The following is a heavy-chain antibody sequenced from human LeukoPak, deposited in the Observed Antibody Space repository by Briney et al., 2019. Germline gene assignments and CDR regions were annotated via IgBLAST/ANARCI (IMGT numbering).Heavy chain of an antibody. V-gene: IGHV4-59*08. CDR1: GGSISGYY. CDR3: ARRGSSLDQ. Sequence: TPSETLSLTCTVSGGSISGYYWSWIRQPPGKGLEWIGYINYSGSSNYNPSLKSRVTISVDTSKNQFSLKLSSVTAADTAVYYCARRGSSLDQWGQGTLVTV. CDR2: INYSGSS. J-gene: IGHJ4*02. D-gene: IGHD6-6*01.